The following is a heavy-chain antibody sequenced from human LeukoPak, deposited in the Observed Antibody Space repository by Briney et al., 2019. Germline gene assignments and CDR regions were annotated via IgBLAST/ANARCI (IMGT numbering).Heavy chain of an antibody. CDR2: IYYNGNT. V-gene: IGHV4-39*01. Sequence: SETLSLTCNVSGGSIGGPTFYWDWIRQPPGKGLEWIATIYYNGNTFYNPSLKSRVAISIDMSKSQFSLHLSSVTAADTAIYYCARLTALAGHRGAFDIWGPGSMVTVSS. D-gene: IGHD6-19*01. CDR1: GGSIGGPTFY. CDR3: ARLTALAGHRGAFDI. J-gene: IGHJ3*02.